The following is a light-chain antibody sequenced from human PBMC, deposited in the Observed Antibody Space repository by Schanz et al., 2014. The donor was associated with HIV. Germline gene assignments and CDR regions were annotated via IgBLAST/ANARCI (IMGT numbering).Light chain of an antibody. J-gene: IGKJ1*01. V-gene: IGKV3-15*01. CDR1: QSVSAY. CDR3: QHYVYWPLA. CDR2: RAS. Sequence: EIVLTQSPVTLSLSPGERATLSCRASQSVSAYLAWYQQKPGQAPRLLIYRASTRATGIPARFSGSGSGTEFTLTISSLLSEDFAVYYCQHYVYWPLAFGQGTKVEIK.